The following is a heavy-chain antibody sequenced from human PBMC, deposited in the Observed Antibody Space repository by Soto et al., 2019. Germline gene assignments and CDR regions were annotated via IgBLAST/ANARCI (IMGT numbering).Heavy chain of an antibody. J-gene: IGHJ4*02. CDR3: ARDRLHGYFDY. CDR1: GGSISSGGYY. Sequence: SLAVTCPVSGGSISSGGYYWSWIRQHPGKGLEWIGYIYYSGSTYYNPSLKSRVTISVDTSKNQFSLKLSSVTAADTAVYYCARDRLHGYFDYWGQGTLVTV. D-gene: IGHD6-25*01. CDR2: IYYSGST. V-gene: IGHV4-31*03.